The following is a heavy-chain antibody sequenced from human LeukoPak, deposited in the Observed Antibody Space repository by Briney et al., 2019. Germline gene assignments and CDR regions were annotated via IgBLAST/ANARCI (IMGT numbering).Heavy chain of an antibody. CDR2: IYYSGST. Sequence: SETLSLTCTVSGVSISSSSYYWGWIRQPPGKGREWIGSIYYSGSTYYNPSLKSRITIAVDTSKNQVSLKLSSVTAAAPAVYYCAADGWELLNYFDYWGQGTLVTVSS. J-gene: IGHJ4*02. V-gene: IGHV4-39*07. D-gene: IGHD1-26*01. CDR1: GVSISSSSYY. CDR3: AADGWELLNYFDY.